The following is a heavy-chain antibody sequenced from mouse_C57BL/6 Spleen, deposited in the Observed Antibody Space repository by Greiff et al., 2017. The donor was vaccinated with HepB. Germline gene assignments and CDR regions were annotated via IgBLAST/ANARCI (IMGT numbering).Heavy chain of an antibody. V-gene: IGHV1-50*01. D-gene: IGHD2-12*01. Sequence: QVQLQQPGAELVKPGASVKLSCKASGYTFTSYWMQWVKQRPGQGLEWIGEIDPSDSYTNYNQKFKGKATLTVDTTSSTAYMQLSSLTSEDSAVYYCAYRSLYDFDYWGQGTTLTVSS. CDR2: IDPSDSYT. CDR1: GYTFTSYW. J-gene: IGHJ2*01. CDR3: AYRSLYDFDY.